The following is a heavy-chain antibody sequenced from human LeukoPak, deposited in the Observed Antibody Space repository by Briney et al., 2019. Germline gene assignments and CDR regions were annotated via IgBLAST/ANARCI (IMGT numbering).Heavy chain of an antibody. CDR3: ARAMVGGVPFDY. D-gene: IGHD3-10*01. J-gene: IGHJ4*02. CDR1: GFTFSSYG. V-gene: IGHV3-30*03. CDR2: ISYDGSNK. Sequence: GGSLRLSCAASGFTFSSYGMHWVRQAPGKGLEWVAVISYDGSNKYYADSVKGRFTISRDNSKNTLYLQINSLRVEDTAVYYCARAMVGGVPFDYWGQGTLVTVSS.